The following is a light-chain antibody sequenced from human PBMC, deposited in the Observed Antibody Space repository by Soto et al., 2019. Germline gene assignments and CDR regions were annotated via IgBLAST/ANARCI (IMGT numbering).Light chain of an antibody. CDR3: QQYNNWPLT. J-gene: IGKJ4*01. CDR2: GAS. V-gene: IGKV3D-15*01. Sequence: MTQSPSSLSASVGDRVTITCRASQGISNYLAWYQQKPGQAPRLLIYGASKRATGIPDRFSGSGSGTDFTLTISSLQSEDFAVYYCQQYNNWPLTFGGGTKVEIK. CDR1: QGISNY.